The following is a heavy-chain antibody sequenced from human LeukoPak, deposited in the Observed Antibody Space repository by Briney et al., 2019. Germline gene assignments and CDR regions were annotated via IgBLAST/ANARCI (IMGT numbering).Heavy chain of an antibody. Sequence: GGSLRLSCAASGFTFSSSAMSWVRQAPGKGLEWVSAISNNGGYTYYADSVQGRFTISRDNSKSTLCLQMNSLRAEDTAVYYCAKDQGSGHGSYTWGTFDYWGPETLVTVFS. CDR1: GFTFSSSA. V-gene: IGHV3-23*01. D-gene: IGHD3-3*01. CDR2: ISNNGGYT. J-gene: IGHJ4*01. CDR3: AKDQGSGHGSYTWGTFDY.